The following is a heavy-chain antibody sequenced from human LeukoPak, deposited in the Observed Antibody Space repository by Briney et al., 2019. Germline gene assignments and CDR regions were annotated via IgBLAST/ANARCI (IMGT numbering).Heavy chain of an antibody. V-gene: IGHV1-69*04. CDR1: GGTFSSYA. CDR3: ARGPDRRGLDY. CDR2: IIPILGIA. J-gene: IGHJ4*02. D-gene: IGHD1-14*01. Sequence: SVKVSCKASGGTFSSYAISWVRQAPGQGLEWMGRIIPILGIANYAQKFQGRVTMTRDTSTSTVYMELSSLRSEDTAVYYCARGPDRRGLDYWGQGTLVTVSS.